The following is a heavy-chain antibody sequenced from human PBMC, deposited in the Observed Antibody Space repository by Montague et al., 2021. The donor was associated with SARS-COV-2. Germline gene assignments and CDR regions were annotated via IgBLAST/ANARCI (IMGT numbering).Heavy chain of an antibody. CDR1: GGSLSSYY. V-gene: IGHV4-59*08. Sequence: SETLSLTCTVSGGSLSSYYWSWIRQPPGKGLEWIGYIYYSGRTNYNPSLKSRVTISVDTSKNQFSLNLSSVTAADTAVYYCARHVSGSLTHFHHWGQGSLVTVSS. J-gene: IGHJ1*01. CDR2: IYYSGRT. CDR3: ARHVSGSLTHFHH. D-gene: IGHD1-26*01.